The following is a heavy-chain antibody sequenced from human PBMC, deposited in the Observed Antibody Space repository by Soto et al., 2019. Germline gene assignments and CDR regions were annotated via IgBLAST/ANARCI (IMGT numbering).Heavy chain of an antibody. CDR3: TRERGGRGGY. CDR2: TNEDGSTI. J-gene: IGHJ4*02. Sequence: EVQLVESGGGLVQPGGSLRLSCAASGFTFSSYWMHWVRQAPGKGLVWVSRTNEDGSTINYADSVKGRFTISRDNAKNSVYLEMNRRRAGDTAVYNRTRERGGRGGYWGQGTLVTVSS. V-gene: IGHV3-74*01. D-gene: IGHD3-16*01. CDR1: GFTFSSYW.